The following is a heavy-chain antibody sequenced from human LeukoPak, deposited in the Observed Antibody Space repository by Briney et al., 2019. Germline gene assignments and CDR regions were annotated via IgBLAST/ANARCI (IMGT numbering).Heavy chain of an antibody. CDR1: GGTFSSYA. J-gene: IGHJ3*02. D-gene: IGHD3-22*01. CDR2: IIPIFGTA. V-gene: IGHV1-69*05. Sequence: ASVKVSCKASGGTFSSYAISWVRQAPGQGLEWMGRIIPIFGTANYAQKFQGRVTITTDESTSTAYMELSSLRSEDTAVYYCARSRRAGTYYYDSSGSQAASDIWGQGTMVTVSS. CDR3: ARSRRAGTYYYDSSGSQAASDI.